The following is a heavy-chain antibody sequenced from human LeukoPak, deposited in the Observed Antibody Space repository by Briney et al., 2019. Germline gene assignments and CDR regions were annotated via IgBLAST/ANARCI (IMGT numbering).Heavy chain of an antibody. J-gene: IGHJ6*02. CDR1: EYTFTGYY. D-gene: IGHD3-16*01. Sequence: GASVKVSCKASEYTFTGYYMHWVRQAPGQGLEWMGWINPNSGGTNYAQKFQGRVTMTRDTSISTAYMELSRLRSDDTAVYYCARGTGPSLGGYYYYYYGMDVWGQGTTVTVSS. V-gene: IGHV1-2*02. CDR2: INPNSGGT. CDR3: ARGTGPSLGGYYYYYYGMDV.